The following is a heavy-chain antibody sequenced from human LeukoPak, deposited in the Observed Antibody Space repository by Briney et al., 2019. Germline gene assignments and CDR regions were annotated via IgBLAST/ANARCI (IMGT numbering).Heavy chain of an antibody. Sequence: ASVKVSCKASGYTFTGYYMHWVRRAPGQGLEWMGRINPNSGGTNYAQKFQGRVTMTRDTSISTAYMELSRLRSDDTAVYYCARPNPGIAAAGTPGGFDPWGQGTLVTVSS. CDR2: INPNSGGT. CDR3: ARPNPGIAAAGTPGGFDP. D-gene: IGHD6-13*01. V-gene: IGHV1-2*06. J-gene: IGHJ5*02. CDR1: GYTFTGYY.